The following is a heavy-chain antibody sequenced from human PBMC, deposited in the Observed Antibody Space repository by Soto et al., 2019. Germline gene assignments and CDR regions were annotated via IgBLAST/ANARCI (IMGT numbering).Heavy chain of an antibody. J-gene: IGHJ6*02. CDR3: ARNMDYYYGPGSGNGHGF. Sequence: QVQLVQSGAELKEPGDSVRVSCEASGYTFTAYYIHWVRQAPGQGLEWMGWINPRFGDTSYAQDFLGRVSMTRDTSISTVYMELSRLTSDDTAIYYCARNMDYYYGPGSGNGHGFWGQGTTVTVFS. CDR2: INPRFGDT. V-gene: IGHV1-2*02. CDR1: GYTFTAYY. D-gene: IGHD3-10*01.